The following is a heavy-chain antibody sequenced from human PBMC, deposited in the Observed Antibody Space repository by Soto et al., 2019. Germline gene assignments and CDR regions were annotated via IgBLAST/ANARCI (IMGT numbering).Heavy chain of an antibody. J-gene: IGHJ4*02. CDR3: VRDAHRGGDFDY. Sequence: GGSLRLSCAASGFTFSSYAMHWVRQAPGKGLEWVAVISYDGSNKYYADSVKGRFTISRDNARKSLYLQMNSLRAEDTAVYYCVRDAHRGGDFDYWGQGTLVTVSS. V-gene: IGHV3-30-3*01. CDR2: ISYDGSNK. D-gene: IGHD3-10*01. CDR1: GFTFSSYA.